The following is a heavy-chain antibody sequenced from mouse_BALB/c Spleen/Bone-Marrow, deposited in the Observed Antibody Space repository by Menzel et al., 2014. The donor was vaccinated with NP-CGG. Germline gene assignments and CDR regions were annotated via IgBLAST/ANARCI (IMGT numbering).Heavy chain of an antibody. CDR1: GYTFTSYW. V-gene: IGHV1S81*02. J-gene: IGHJ2*01. CDR3: ARINGYDY. CDR2: IDPGTGRT. Sequence: QVQLQQPGAELVTPGASVKLSCKASGYTFTSYWMHWVKQRPGQGLEWIGEIDPGTGRTDYNKKFKSRATLTVDKSSSTAYMHLSSLTSEDSAVYYCARINGYDYWGQGTTLTVSS. D-gene: IGHD2-2*01.